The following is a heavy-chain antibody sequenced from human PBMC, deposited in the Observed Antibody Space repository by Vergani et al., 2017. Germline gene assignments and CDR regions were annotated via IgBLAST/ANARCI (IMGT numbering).Heavy chain of an antibody. CDR3: ARERGYCSGGSCSAYYYYYMDV. J-gene: IGHJ6*03. D-gene: IGHD2-15*01. CDR2: ISGSGGST. CDR1: GFTFSSYA. V-gene: IGHV3-23*04. Sequence: EVQLVESGGGLVQPGGSLRLSCAASGFTFSSYAMSWVRQAPGKGLEWVSAISGSGGSTYYADSVKGRFTISRDNSKNTLYLQMNSLRAEDTAVYYCARERGYCSGGSCSAYYYYYMDVWGKGTTVTVSS.